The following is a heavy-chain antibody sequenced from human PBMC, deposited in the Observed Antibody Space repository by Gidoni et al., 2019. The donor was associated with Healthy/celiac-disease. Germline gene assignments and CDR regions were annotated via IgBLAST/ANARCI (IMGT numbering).Heavy chain of an antibody. Sequence: EVQLVESGGGLVKPGGSLRLSCAASGFTFRNAWMSWVRQAPGKGLEWVGRIKSKTDGGTTDYAAPVKGRFTISRDDSKNTLYLQMNSLKTEDTAVYYCTTDWVVQARGVDYWGQGTLVTVSS. CDR1: GFTFRNAW. CDR3: TTDWVVQARGVDY. D-gene: IGHD2-15*01. V-gene: IGHV3-15*01. J-gene: IGHJ4*02. CDR2: IKSKTDGGTT.